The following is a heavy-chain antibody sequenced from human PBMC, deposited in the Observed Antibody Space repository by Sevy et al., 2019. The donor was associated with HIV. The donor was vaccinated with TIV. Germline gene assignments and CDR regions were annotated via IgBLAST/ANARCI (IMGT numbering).Heavy chain of an antibody. Sequence: GGSLRLSCEASGFTFSDYWMTWVRQAPGKGLEWVASINRERSGDYYVDPVKGRFIISIHNVKKSLFLKMNTLRVGDTAVYYCLRGGGGYWGQETLVTVSS. D-gene: IGHD5-12*01. J-gene: IGHJ4*02. CDR2: INRERSGD. V-gene: IGHV3-7*01. CDR3: LRGGGGY. CDR1: GFTFSDYW.